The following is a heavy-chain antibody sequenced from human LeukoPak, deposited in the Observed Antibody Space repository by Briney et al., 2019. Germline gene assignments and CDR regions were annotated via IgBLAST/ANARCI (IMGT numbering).Heavy chain of an antibody. D-gene: IGHD3-16*02. CDR1: GGSFSGYY. J-gene: IGHJ4*02. CDR2: INHSGST. CDR3: ARSRVWGSYSYHPRYYFDY. Sequence: SETLSLTCAVYGGSFSGYYWSWIRQPPGKGLEWIGEINHSGSTNYNPSLKSRVTISVDTSKNQFSLRLSSVTAADTAVYYCARSRVWGSYSYHPRYYFDYWGQGTLVTVSS. V-gene: IGHV4-34*01.